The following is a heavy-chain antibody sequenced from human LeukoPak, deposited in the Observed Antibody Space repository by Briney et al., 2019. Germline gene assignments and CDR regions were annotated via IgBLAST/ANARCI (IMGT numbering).Heavy chain of an antibody. CDR1: GFTFSSYG. D-gene: IGHD3-10*01. CDR2: ISHDGDHK. Sequence: PGGSLRLSCAASGFTFSSYGMHWVRQAPGTGLEWVAVISHDGDHKYHADSVKGRFTISRDNSKNTLYLQMNSLRAEDTAVYYCARAMVRGVHYYYYGMDVWGQGTTVTVSS. CDR3: ARAMVRGVHYYYYGMDV. J-gene: IGHJ6*02. V-gene: IGHV3-30*12.